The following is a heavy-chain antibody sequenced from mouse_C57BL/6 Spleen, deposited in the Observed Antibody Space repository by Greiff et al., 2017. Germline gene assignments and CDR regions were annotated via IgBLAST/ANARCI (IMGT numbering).Heavy chain of an antibody. V-gene: IGHV1-15*01. CDR2: IDPETGGT. CDR1: GYTFTDYE. Sequence: LQESGAELVRPGASVTLSCKASGYTFTDYEMHWVKQTPVHGLEWIGAIDPETGGTAYNQKFKGKAILTADKSSSTAYMELRSLTSEDSAVYYCTTYYSNWFAYWGQGTLVTVSA. CDR3: TTYYSNWFAY. J-gene: IGHJ3*01. D-gene: IGHD2-5*01.